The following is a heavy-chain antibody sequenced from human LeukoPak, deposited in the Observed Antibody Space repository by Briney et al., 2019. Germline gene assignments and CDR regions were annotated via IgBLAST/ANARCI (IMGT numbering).Heavy chain of an antibody. CDR1: GSTFSSYE. Sequence: GGSLRLSCAASGSTFSSYEMNWVRQAPGKGLGWVSYISSSGSTIYYADSVKGRFTISRDNAKNSLYLQMNSLRAEDTAVYYCARQYCSGGSCYSSYYYYGMDVWGKGTTVTVSS. J-gene: IGHJ6*04. D-gene: IGHD2-15*01. CDR2: ISSSGSTI. V-gene: IGHV3-48*03. CDR3: ARQYCSGGSCYSSYYYYGMDV.